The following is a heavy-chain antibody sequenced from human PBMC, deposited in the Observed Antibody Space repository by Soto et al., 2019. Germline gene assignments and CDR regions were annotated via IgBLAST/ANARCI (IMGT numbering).Heavy chain of an antibody. D-gene: IGHD4-17*01. J-gene: IGHJ6*02. CDR2: ISSSSSTI. Sequence: EVQLVESGGVLVQPGGSLRLSCAASGFTFSSYSMNWVRQAPGKGLEWVSYISSSSSTIYYADSVKGRFTISRDNAKNSLYLQMNSLRDEDTSVYYCARDLGTTVTTKYYYYYGMDVWGQGTTVTVSS. V-gene: IGHV3-48*02. CDR3: ARDLGTTVTTKYYYYYGMDV. CDR1: GFTFSSYS.